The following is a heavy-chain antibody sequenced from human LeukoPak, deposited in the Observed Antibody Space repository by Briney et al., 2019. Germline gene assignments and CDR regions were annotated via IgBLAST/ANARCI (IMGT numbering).Heavy chain of an antibody. J-gene: IGHJ3*02. D-gene: IGHD3-9*01. CDR2: IYPGDSDT. Sequence: GESLKISCKGSGYSFTSYWIGWVRQMPGKGLEWMGIIYPGDSDTRYSPSFQGQVTISADKSISTAYLQWSSLKASDTAMYYCARPPPYYDILTGPDDAFDIWGQGTMVTVSS. CDR1: GYSFTSYW. V-gene: IGHV5-51*01. CDR3: ARPPPYYDILTGPDDAFDI.